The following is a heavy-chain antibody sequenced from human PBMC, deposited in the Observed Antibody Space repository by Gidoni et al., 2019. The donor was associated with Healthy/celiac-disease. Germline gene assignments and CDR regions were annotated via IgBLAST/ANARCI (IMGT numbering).Heavy chain of an antibody. CDR1: GYTFTSYY. D-gene: IGHD3-9*01. CDR3: ARATNSRANYDTDAFDI. CDR2: INPSGGST. V-gene: IGHV1-46*03. J-gene: IGHJ3*02. Sequence: QVQLVQSGAEVKKPGASVKVSCKASGYTFTSYYMHWVRQAPGQGLEWMGIINPSGGSTSYAQKFQGRVTMTRDTSTSTVYMELSSLRSEDTAVYYCARATNSRANYDTDAFDIWGQGTMVTVSS.